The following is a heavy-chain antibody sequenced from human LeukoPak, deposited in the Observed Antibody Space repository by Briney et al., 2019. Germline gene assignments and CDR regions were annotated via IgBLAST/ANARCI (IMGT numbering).Heavy chain of an antibody. Sequence: SETLSLTCTVSGGSISSGSYYWSWIRQPAGKGLEWIGRIYTSGSTNYNPSLKSRVTISVDTSKNQFSLKLSSVTAADTAVYYCASNTQRGIFGVGYYFDYWGQGTLVTVSS. J-gene: IGHJ4*02. CDR1: GGSISSGSYY. CDR3: ASNTQRGIFGVGYYFDY. V-gene: IGHV4-61*02. CDR2: IYTSGST. D-gene: IGHD3-3*01.